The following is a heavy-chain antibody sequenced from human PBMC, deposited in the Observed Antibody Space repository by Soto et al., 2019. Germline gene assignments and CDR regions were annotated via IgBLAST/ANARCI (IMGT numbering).Heavy chain of an antibody. CDR1: GDSVSSNSAA. Sequence: SQTLSLTCAISGDSVSSNSAAWNWIRQSPSRGLEWLGRTYYRSKWYNDYAVSVKSRITINPDTSKNQFSLQLNSVTPEDTAVYYCARAPRIAVAGTIYYGMDVWGQGTTVTVSS. CDR3: ARAPRIAVAGTIYYGMDV. J-gene: IGHJ6*02. V-gene: IGHV6-1*01. D-gene: IGHD6-19*01. CDR2: TYYRSKWYN.